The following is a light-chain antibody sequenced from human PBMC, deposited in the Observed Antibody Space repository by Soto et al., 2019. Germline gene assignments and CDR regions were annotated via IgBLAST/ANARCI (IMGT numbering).Light chain of an antibody. V-gene: IGKV3-15*01. Sequence: DIVMTQSTATLSVSPGERATLSCRASQSVSSNLAWYQQKPGQAPRLLIYSASTRATGILARFSGSGSGTDVTLTISSLQSEDFAVYYWQQYNNWPQTFGQGTKVEI. J-gene: IGKJ1*01. CDR3: QQYNNWPQT. CDR1: QSVSSN. CDR2: SAS.